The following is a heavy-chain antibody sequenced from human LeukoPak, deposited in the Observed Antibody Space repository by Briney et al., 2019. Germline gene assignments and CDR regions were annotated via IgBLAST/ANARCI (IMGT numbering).Heavy chain of an antibody. J-gene: IGHJ3*02. D-gene: IGHD3-22*01. CDR3: ANWAYYYDSSGYYSSDAFDI. CDR2: ISGSGGST. V-gene: IGHV3-23*01. CDR1: GFTFSSYA. Sequence: GGSLRLSCAASGFTFSSYAMSWVRQAPGKGLEWVSAISGSGGSTYYADSVKGRFTLSRDNSKNTLYLQMNSLRVEDTAVYYCANWAYYYDSSGYYSSDAFDIWGQGTMVTVSS.